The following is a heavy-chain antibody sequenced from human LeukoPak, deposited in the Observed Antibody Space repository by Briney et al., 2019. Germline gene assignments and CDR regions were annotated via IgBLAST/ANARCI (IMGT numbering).Heavy chain of an antibody. D-gene: IGHD1-26*01. CDR2: IYYSGST. Sequence: SETLSLTCTVSGGSISSGGYYWSWIRQHPGKGLEWIGYIYYSGSTYYNPSLKSRVTISVDTSKNQFSLKLSSVTAVDTAVYYCARGGSAGSYSLEPFDYWGQGTLVTVSS. CDR1: GGSISSGGYY. CDR3: ARGGSAGSYSLEPFDY. V-gene: IGHV4-31*03. J-gene: IGHJ4*02.